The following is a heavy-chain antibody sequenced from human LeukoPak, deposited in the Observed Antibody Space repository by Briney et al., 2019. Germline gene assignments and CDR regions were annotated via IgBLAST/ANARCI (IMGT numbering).Heavy chain of an antibody. CDR3: ARAGFPLYSAHFVNWFDP. CDR1: DGSISSGDYY. Sequence: PSETLSLTCTVSDGSISSGDYYWSWTRQPPGKGLEWIGYIYYSGNTYYNPSLKSRVTILVDMSKNQFSLKLSSVTAADTAVYYCARAGFPLYSAHFVNWFDPWGQGTLVTVSS. V-gene: IGHV4-30-4*01. D-gene: IGHD2-21*01. CDR2: IYYSGNT. J-gene: IGHJ5*02.